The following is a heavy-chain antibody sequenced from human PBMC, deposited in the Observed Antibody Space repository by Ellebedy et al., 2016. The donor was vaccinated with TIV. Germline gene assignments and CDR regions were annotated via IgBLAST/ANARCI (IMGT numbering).Heavy chain of an antibody. CDR3: ARGYGSGSYLSTYYYGMDV. V-gene: IGHV4-34*01. J-gene: IGHJ6*02. CDR2: INHSGST. Sequence: MPSETLSLTCAVYGGSFSGYYWSWIRQPPGKGLEWIGEINHSGSTNYNPSLKSRVTISVDTSKNQFSLKLSSLTAADTAVYYCARGYGSGSYLSTYYYGMDVWGQGTTVTVSS. CDR1: GGSFSGYY. D-gene: IGHD3-10*01.